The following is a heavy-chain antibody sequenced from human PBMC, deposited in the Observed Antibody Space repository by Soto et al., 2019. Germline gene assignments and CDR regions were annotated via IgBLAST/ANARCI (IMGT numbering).Heavy chain of an antibody. CDR2: IYHSGST. V-gene: IGHV4-30-2*01. CDR3: AIGVVDYYDSSGYYFSPYYFDY. J-gene: IGHJ4*02. CDR1: GGSISSGGYS. D-gene: IGHD3-22*01. Sequence: SETLSLTCAASGGSISSGGYSWSWIRQPPGKGLEWIGYIYHSGSTYYNTSLKSRVTISVDRSKNQLSMKLSSVTAADTAVYYCAIGVVDYYDSSGYYFSPYYFDYWGQGTLVTVSS.